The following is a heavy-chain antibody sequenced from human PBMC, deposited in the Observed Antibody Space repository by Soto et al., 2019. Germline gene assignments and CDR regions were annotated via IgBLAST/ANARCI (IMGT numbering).Heavy chain of an antibody. J-gene: IGHJ4*02. CDR3: ARDRGYSYGPY. D-gene: IGHD5-18*01. CDR2: ISSSGSTI. CDR1: GFTFSSYE. V-gene: IGHV3-48*03. Sequence: PGGTLRLCCAASGFTFSSYEMNWVRQAPGKGLEWVSYISSSGSTIYYADSVKGRFTISRDNAKNSLYLQMNSLRAEDTAVYYCARDRGYSYGPYWGQGTLVTVSS.